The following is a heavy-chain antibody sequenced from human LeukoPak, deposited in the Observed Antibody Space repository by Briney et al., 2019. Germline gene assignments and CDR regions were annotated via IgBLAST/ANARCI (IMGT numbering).Heavy chain of an antibody. Sequence: PGGSLRLSCAASGFTVSSNYMSWVRQAPGKELEWVSVIYSGGSTYFADSVKGRFTISRDSSNNTLYLQMNNLRTEDTAVYYCARGLQQQQILGDYYYGMDVWGQGTTVTVSS. CDR2: IYSGGST. V-gene: IGHV3-53*01. CDR3: ARGLQQQQILGDYYYGMDV. D-gene: IGHD6-13*01. CDR1: GFTVSSNY. J-gene: IGHJ6*02.